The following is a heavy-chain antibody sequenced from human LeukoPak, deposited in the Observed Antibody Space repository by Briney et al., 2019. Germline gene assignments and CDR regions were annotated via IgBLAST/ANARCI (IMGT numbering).Heavy chain of an antibody. CDR1: GFTFSSYA. J-gene: IGHJ1*01. V-gene: IGHV3-23*01. CDR2: ISGSGGST. D-gene: IGHD6-13*01. Sequence: AGGSLRLSCAASGFTFSSYAMSWVRQAPGKGLEWVSAISGSGGSTYYADSVKGRFTISRDNSKNTLYLQMNSLRAEDTAVYYCAKAVGYSSSWSSAEYFQHWGQGTLVTVSS. CDR3: AKAVGYSSSWSSAEYFQH.